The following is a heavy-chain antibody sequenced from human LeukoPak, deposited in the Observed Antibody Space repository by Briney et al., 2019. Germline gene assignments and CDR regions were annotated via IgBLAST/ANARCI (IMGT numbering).Heavy chain of an antibody. CDR1: GGSISSYY. D-gene: IGHD3-22*01. J-gene: IGHJ2*01. CDR2: IYYSEST. V-gene: IGHV4-59*01. Sequence: SETPSLTCTVSGGSISSYYWSWIRQPPGKGLEWIGYIYYSESTNYNPSLKSRVTISEDTSKNQFSLALTSVTAADTAVYYCARALFRYDSSSRSLHWYFDLWGRGTLVTVSS. CDR3: ARALFRYDSSSRSLHWYFDL.